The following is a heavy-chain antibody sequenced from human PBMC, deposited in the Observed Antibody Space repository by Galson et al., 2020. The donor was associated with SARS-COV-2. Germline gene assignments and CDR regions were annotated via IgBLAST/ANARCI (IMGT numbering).Heavy chain of an antibody. CDR2: ISWNSGSI. CDR1: GFTFDDYA. CDR3: ATTFWPQQLVHGFDY. D-gene: IGHD6-13*01. V-gene: IGHV3-9*01. J-gene: IGHJ4*02. Sequence: GGSLRLSCAASGFTFDDYAMHWVRQAPGKGLEWVSGISWNSGSIGYADSVKGRFTISRDNAKNSLYLQMNSLRAEDTALYYCATTFWPQQLVHGFDYWGQGTLVTVSS.